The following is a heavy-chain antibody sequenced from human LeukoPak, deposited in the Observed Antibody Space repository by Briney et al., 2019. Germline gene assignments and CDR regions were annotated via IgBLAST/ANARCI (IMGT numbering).Heavy chain of an antibody. V-gene: IGHV4-34*01. Sequence: SETLSLTCAVYGGSFSGYYWSWIRQPPGKGLEWIGEINHSGSTNYNPSLKSRVTISVDTSKNQFSLKLSSVTAADTAVYYCARAGLYYDSDYLDYWGQGTLVTVSS. D-gene: IGHD3-22*01. CDR2: INHSGST. J-gene: IGHJ4*02. CDR3: ARAGLYYDSDYLDY. CDR1: GGSFSGYY.